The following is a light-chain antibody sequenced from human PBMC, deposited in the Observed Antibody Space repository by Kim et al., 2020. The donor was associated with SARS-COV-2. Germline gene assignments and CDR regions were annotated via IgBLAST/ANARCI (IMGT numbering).Light chain of an antibody. CDR1: SSDIGRYNY. CDR2: DVT. CDR3: ISYTTSSTFV. Sequence: QSVVTQPASVSGSPGQSITISCTGTSSDIGRYNYVSWYQQHPGKAPKLMIYDVTKRPSGVSDRFSGSKSGNTASLTISGLQAEDEAGYYCISYTTSSTFVFGAGTKVTVL. V-gene: IGLV2-14*01. J-gene: IGLJ1*01.